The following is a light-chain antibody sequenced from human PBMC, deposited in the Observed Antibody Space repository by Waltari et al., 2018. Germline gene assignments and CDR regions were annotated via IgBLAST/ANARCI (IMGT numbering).Light chain of an antibody. Sequence: DIQMTQSPSSLSASVSDRVTITCRARHRINSYLNWYQQKPGKAPKLLIYYTSSLQSGVPSRFSGSGSGTDFTLTISSLQPEDFATYYCQQSYNTPWTFGQGTKVEIK. V-gene: IGKV1-39*01. CDR1: HRINSY. J-gene: IGKJ1*01. CDR3: QQSYNTPWT. CDR2: YTS.